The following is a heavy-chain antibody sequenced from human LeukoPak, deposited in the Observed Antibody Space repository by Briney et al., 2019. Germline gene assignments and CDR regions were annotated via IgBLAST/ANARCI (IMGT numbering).Heavy chain of an antibody. CDR2: ISSSSSTI. V-gene: IGHV3-48*01. Sequence: GGSVRLSYAASEFSVDRNYMTWVRQAPGKGWVGGLYISSSSSTILYTDSVRGRLTIYRDIAKNSLYLHMHSVRGEDGGVYYCARGTWRWELLGLYFDYWGQGTLVAASS. J-gene: IGHJ4*02. CDR3: ARGTWRWELLGLYFDY. D-gene: IGHD2-15*01. CDR1: EFSVDRNY.